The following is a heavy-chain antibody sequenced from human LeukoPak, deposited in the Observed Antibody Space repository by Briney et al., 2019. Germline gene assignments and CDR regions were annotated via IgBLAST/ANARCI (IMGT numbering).Heavy chain of an antibody. CDR1: GGSLSSYY. Sequence: SETLSLTCTVSGGSLSSYYWSWTRQPPGKGLERIGYIYYSGSTTYNPSLRSRVTISVDTSKNQFSLRLSSVTAADTAVYYCARVFYYGSGTFDLWGRGPLVTVSS. J-gene: IGHJ2*01. CDR2: IYYSGST. D-gene: IGHD3-10*01. V-gene: IGHV4-59*01. CDR3: ARVFYYGSGTFDL.